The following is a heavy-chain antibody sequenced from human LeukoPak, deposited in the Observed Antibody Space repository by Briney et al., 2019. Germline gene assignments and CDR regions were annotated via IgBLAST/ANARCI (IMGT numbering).Heavy chain of an antibody. CDR1: GDSISSGDYY. Sequence: PSQTLSLTCTVSGDSISSGDYYWSWIRQPAGKGLEWIGRISSSGSTNYNPSLKSRVTISVDTSKNQFSLKLSSVTAADTAVYYCARARRPMGPDYWGQGTLVTVSS. CDR3: ARARRPMGPDY. D-gene: IGHD3-10*01. CDR2: ISSSGST. J-gene: IGHJ4*02. V-gene: IGHV4-61*02.